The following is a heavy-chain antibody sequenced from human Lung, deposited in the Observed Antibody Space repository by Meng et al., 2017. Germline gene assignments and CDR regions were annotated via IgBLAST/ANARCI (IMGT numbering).Heavy chain of an antibody. Sequence: QVPFSQWCAGLFKCSETLSLSCVVSGGSFSDYYWSWIRHPPGKGLEWIGEINHSGSTNYNPSPESRATISVDTSQNNLSLKLSSVTAADSAVYYCARGPTTMAHDFDYWGQGTLVTVSS. V-gene: IGHV4-34*01. J-gene: IGHJ4*02. CDR2: INHSGST. D-gene: IGHD4-11*01. CDR3: ARGPTTMAHDFDY. CDR1: GGSFSDYY.